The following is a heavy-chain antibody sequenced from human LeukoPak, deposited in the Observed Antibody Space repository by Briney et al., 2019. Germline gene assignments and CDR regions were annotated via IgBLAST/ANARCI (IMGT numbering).Heavy chain of an antibody. D-gene: IGHD2-2*01. V-gene: IGHV4-4*07. CDR1: GGSISSYY. J-gene: IGHJ5*02. Sequence: PSETLSLTCTVSGGSISSYYWSWIRQPAGRGLEWIGRIYTSGSTNYNPSLKSRVTMSVDTSENQFSLKLSSVTAADTAVYYCARDHCSSTSCPYNWFDPWGQGTLVTVSS. CDR2: IYTSGST. CDR3: ARDHCSSTSCPYNWFDP.